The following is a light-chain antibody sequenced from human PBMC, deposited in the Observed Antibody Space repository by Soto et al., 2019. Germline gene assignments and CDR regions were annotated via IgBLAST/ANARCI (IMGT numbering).Light chain of an antibody. J-gene: IGLJ1*01. V-gene: IGLV2-14*01. Sequence: QSALTQPASVSGSPGQSITISCTRTSSDVGGYNYVSWYQHHPGKAPKLMIYEVSNRPSGVSNRFSGSKSGNTASLTISGLQAEDEADYYCSSYTSSSTLDVFGTGTKLTVL. CDR3: SSYTSSSTLDV. CDR2: EVS. CDR1: SSDVGGYNY.